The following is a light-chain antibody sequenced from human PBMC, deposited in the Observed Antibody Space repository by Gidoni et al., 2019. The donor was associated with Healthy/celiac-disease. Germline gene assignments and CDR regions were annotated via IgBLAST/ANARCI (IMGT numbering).Light chain of an antibody. J-gene: IGKJ4*01. Sequence: SQMSQPPSSLSASVADRVTITCQASQDISNYLHWYQQKPGKAPKLLIYAASNLDTGVPSSFSGSGSGTDFTFTISSLQPEDIATYYCQQYDNLPVTFGGGTKVEIK. V-gene: IGKV1-33*01. CDR2: AAS. CDR1: QDISNY. CDR3: QQYDNLPVT.